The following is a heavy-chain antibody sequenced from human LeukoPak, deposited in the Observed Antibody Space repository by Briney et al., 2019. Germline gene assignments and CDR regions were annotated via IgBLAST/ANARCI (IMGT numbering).Heavy chain of an antibody. D-gene: IGHD1-14*01. CDR2: IYNDDRT. V-gene: IGHV3-53*04. J-gene: IGHJ4*02. CDR3: ARVPLHPTISHFDS. CDR1: GLTVSSNY. Sequence: GESLTLSCAASGLTVSSNYMTWVRHAPAQGPEWVSLIYNDDRTCYADSAKGRFTISRHSSQNTLYLQMNSLRPDDTAVYYCARVPLHPTISHFDSWGQGTLVTVSS.